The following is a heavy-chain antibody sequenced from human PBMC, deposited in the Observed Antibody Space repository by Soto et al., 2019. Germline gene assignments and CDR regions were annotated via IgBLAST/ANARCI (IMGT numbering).Heavy chain of an antibody. V-gene: IGHV3-9*01. Sequence: EVQLVESGGGLVQPGRSLRLSCAASGCTFDDYAMHWVRQAPGKGLEWVSGINWNSGNIGYADSVKGRFTISRDNAKNSRYLQMNSLRAEDTALYYCAKSSGGACCSYYMDVWGKGTTVTVSS. CDR2: INWNSGNI. CDR1: GCTFDDYA. CDR3: AKSSGGACCSYYMDV. D-gene: IGHD2-21*02. J-gene: IGHJ6*03.